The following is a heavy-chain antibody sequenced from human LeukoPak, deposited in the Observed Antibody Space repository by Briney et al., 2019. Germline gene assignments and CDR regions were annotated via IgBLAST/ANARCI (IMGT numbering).Heavy chain of an antibody. Sequence: SETLSLTCTVSGGSVTYTNYYWGWIRQPPGKGLQWIGVIYYNGKTYYNPSLKSRVTVAVDTSKNQFSLKLSSVTAADTAVYFCARGEDDYGDPPLVRDYFDYWGQGTTVTVSS. D-gene: IGHD4-17*01. V-gene: IGHV4-39*01. J-gene: IGHJ4*02. CDR1: GGSVTYTNYY. CDR3: ARGEDDYGDPPLVRDYFDY. CDR2: IYYNGKT.